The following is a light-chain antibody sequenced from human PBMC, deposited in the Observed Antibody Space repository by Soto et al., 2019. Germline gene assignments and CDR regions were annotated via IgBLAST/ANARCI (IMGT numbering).Light chain of an antibody. CDR2: AVS. CDR3: CSYAGTYTVF. CDR1: SSDIGGYNS. Sequence: QSALTQPASVSGSPGQSITISCTGTSSDIGGYNSVSWYQQHPGKAPKLVIYAVSNRPSGVSSRFSGSKSGNTASLTMSGLQAEDEADYFCCSYAGTYTVFFGGGTKLTVL. V-gene: IGLV2-14*01. J-gene: IGLJ2*01.